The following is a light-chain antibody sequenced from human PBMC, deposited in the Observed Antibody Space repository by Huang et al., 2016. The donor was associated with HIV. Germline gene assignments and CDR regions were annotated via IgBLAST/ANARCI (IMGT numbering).Light chain of an antibody. CDR2: DAT. Sequence: DIQMTQSPSFLSASVGDVVTLTCRASQSIGNSLAWYQHKPGLAPQLLIFDATDLRSGVPPRFSGSGAGTDFTLTITNLQAEDFATYYCQQSNRLPGITFGPGTRV. V-gene: IGKV1-12*01. CDR1: QSIGNS. CDR3: QQSNRLPGIT. J-gene: IGKJ3*01.